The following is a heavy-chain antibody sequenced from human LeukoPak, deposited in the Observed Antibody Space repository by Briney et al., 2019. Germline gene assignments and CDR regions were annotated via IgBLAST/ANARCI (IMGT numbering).Heavy chain of an antibody. D-gene: IGHD6-25*01. J-gene: IGHJ4*02. CDR3: ARDRDSSEFDY. Sequence: PSETLSLTCTVSGGSISSGGYYWSWIRHHPGKGLEWIGYIYYSGSTYYNPSLKSRVTISVDTSKNQFSLKLSSVTAADTAVYYCARDRDSSEFDYWGQGTLVTVSS. V-gene: IGHV4-31*03. CDR2: IYYSGST. CDR1: GGSISSGGYY.